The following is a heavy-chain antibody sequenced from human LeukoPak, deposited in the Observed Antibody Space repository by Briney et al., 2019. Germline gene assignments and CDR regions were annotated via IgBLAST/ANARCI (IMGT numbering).Heavy chain of an antibody. V-gene: IGHV4/OR15-8*01. D-gene: IGHD3-16*02. CDR2: IHHDGRI. Sequence: PSETLSLTCDVSGGSIDSTNWWNWVRQPPGKGLEWIGEIHHDGRINYNPSLKSRVTLSVDKSRNQFSLRLNSVTAADTAMYYCARSHDHLWGNYPDYWGQGTLVTVSS. CDR3: ARSHDHLWGNYPDY. J-gene: IGHJ4*02. CDR1: GGSIDSTNW.